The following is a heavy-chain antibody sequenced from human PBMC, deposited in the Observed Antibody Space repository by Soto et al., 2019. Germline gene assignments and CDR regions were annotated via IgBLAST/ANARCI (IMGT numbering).Heavy chain of an antibody. CDR2: ISPYNGDT. CDR3: ARVGQYRYFDY. Sequence: QVQLVQSGAEVKKPGASVKVSCTTSGYTFTLFGITWVRQAPGQGLEWMRWISPYNGDTKYAEKLEGRVTLTTDTSTDTAYMELTSLTSDDTAEYYCARVGQYRYFDYWGQGTLVTVSS. CDR1: GYTFTLFG. J-gene: IGHJ4*02. D-gene: IGHD2-2*02. V-gene: IGHV1-18*01.